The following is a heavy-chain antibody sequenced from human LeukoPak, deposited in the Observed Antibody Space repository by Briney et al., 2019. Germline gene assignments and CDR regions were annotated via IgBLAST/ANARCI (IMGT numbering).Heavy chain of an antibody. V-gene: IGHV1-2*02. CDR3: ARGVVAATFYYYMDV. J-gene: IGHJ6*03. CDR2: INPNSGGT. D-gene: IGHD2-15*01. CDR1: GYTFTGYY. Sequence: ASVKVSCKASGYTFTGYYIQWVRQAPGQGLEWMGWINPNSGGTNYAQKFQGRVTMTRDTSISTAYMELSRVRSDDTAVYYCARGVVAATFYYYMDVWGKGTTVTVSS.